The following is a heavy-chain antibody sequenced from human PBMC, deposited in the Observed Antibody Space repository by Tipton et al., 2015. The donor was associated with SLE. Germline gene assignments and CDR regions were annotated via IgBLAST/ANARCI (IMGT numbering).Heavy chain of an antibody. CDR1: GFTFSSYA. CDR3: ARDIAVAGSWYVDL. V-gene: IGHV3-30*04. D-gene: IGHD6-19*01. CDR2: ISYDGSNK. J-gene: IGHJ2*01. Sequence: SLRLSCAASGFTFSSYAMSWVRKAPGKGLGWVAVISYDGSNKYYADSVKGRFTISRDTSKNTLYLQMNSLRAEDTAVYYCARDIAVAGSWYVDLWGRGTLVTVSS.